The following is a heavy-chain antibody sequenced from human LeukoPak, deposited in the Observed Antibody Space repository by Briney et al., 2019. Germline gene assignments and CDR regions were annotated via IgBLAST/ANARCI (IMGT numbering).Heavy chain of an antibody. CDR3: ARTFRSGDGYKVGYFDY. V-gene: IGHV3-23*01. CDR2: IRGSGGST. D-gene: IGHD5-24*01. Sequence: GGSLRLSCAASGLTSTSYAMSWVRQAPGKGLEWVSSIRGSGGSTYYADSVKGRFTISRDNSKNTLYLQMSSLRAEDTAIYYCARTFRSGDGYKVGYFDYWGQGTLVTVSS. J-gene: IGHJ4*02. CDR1: GLTSTSYA.